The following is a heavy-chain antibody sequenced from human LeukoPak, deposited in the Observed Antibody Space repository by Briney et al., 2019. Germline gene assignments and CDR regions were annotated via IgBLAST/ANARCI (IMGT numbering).Heavy chain of an antibody. CDR3: VRDLREADH. D-gene: IGHD3-10*01. V-gene: IGHV3-74*01. Sequence: PGGSLRLSCVASGFTFSAYCMHWVRQGPEKGLEWVSRICPDGSVVNHADSVKGRFTTSRDNAKNTVFLLMNSLRVDDTAVYYCVRDLREADHWGLGTLVTVSS. CDR1: GFTFSAYC. CDR2: ICPDGSVV. J-gene: IGHJ4*02.